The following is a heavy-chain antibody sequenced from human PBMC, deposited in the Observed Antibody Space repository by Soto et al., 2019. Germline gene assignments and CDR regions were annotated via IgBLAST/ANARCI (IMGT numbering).Heavy chain of an antibody. J-gene: IGHJ4*02. V-gene: IGHV3-7*01. Sequence: EVQLVESWGGLVQPGGSLRLSCAASGFTFSTYWMTWVRQPPGKGLEWVANMDQDGSETYYVDSLRGRFTVSRDNAKNSLYLQMNSLRVEDTAVYYCVCGGNFFIYWGQGTLVTVSP. CDR2: MDQDGSET. CDR3: VCGGNFFIY. D-gene: IGHD3-16*01. CDR1: GFTFSTYW.